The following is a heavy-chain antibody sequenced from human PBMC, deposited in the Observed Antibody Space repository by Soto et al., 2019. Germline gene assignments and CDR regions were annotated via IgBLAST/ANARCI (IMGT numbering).Heavy chain of an antibody. CDR2: IWYDGSNK. J-gene: IGHJ6*03. V-gene: IGHV3-33*01. Sequence: QVQLVESGGGVVQPGRSLRLSCAASGFTFSSYGMHWVRQAPGKGLEWVAVIWYDGSNKYYADSVKGRFTISRDNSKKTVYLQKNSLRGEDTALYYWARDGPIPAARYYYYYMDVWGKGTTVTVSS. CDR3: ARDGPIPAARYYYYYMDV. D-gene: IGHD6-6*01. CDR1: GFTFSSYG.